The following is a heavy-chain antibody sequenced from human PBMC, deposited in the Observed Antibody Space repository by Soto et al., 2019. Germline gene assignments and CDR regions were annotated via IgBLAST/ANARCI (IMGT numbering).Heavy chain of an antibody. CDR2: ISSRSDI. J-gene: IGHJ6*02. CDR3: AREYTAWPLAYGLDV. Sequence: GGSLRLSCVVSGFTFSTYSINWVRQAPGKGLEWVSSISSRSDIYYADSVKGRFTIPRDNAKNSVSLQMNSLRAEDTAVYYCAREYTAWPLAYGLDVWGQGTTVTVSS. V-gene: IGHV3-21*01. D-gene: IGHD2-2*02. CDR1: GFTFSTYS.